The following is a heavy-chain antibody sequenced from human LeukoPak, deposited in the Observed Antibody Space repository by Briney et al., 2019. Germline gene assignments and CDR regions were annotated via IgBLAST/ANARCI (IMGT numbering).Heavy chain of an antibody. CDR3: ARHFTILVFDY. J-gene: IGHJ4*02. V-gene: IGHV4-39*01. Sequence: PSETLSLTCTVSGGSIGSSSYYWGWIRQPPGKGLEWIGSIYYSGSTYCNPSLKSRVTISVDTSKNQFSLKLSSVTAADTAVYYCARHFTILVFDYWGQGTLVTVSS. CDR2: IYYSGST. D-gene: IGHD3-9*01. CDR1: GGSIGSSSYY.